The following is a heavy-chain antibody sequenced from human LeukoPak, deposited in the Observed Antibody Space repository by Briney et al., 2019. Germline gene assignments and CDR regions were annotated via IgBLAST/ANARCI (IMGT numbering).Heavy chain of an antibody. CDR3: ARQSGATTLDY. CDR1: GGSVSNSGYY. V-gene: IGHV4-39*01. D-gene: IGHD1-26*01. J-gene: IGHJ4*02. Sequence: SETLSLTCTVSGGSVSNSGYYWGRIRQPPGKGLEWIGNIYYSGSTYYNPSLKSRVTISVDTSKNQFSLKLSSVTAADTAVYYCARQSGATTLDYWGQGTLVTVSS. CDR2: IYYSGST.